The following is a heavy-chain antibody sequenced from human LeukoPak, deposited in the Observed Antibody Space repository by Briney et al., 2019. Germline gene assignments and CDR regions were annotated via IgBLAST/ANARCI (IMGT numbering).Heavy chain of an antibody. J-gene: IGHJ5*02. D-gene: IGHD2-21*01. CDR3: ARQKIAYCGGDCPNWFDP. CDR1: GGSISSYY. CDR2: IYCTGSA. V-gene: IGHV4-59*08. Sequence: KTSETLSLTCTVFGGSISSYYWSWIRQPPGKGLEWIGYIYCTGSANFSPSLESRVTISVDTSKNQFSLKLSSVTAADTAVYYCARQKIAYCGGDCPNWFDPWGQGTLVTVSS.